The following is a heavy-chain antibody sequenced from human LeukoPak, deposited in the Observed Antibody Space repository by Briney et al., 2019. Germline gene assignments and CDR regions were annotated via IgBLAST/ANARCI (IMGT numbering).Heavy chain of an antibody. V-gene: IGHV3-74*01. J-gene: IGHJ4*02. CDR1: GFTFSAFW. CDR2: INSDDSRT. CDR3: ARGLVHDTSGYYSDY. Sequence: GGSLRLSCAVSGFTFSAFWMHWVRHAPGKGLVWVSRINSDDSRTTYADSVKGRFTISRDNAKNTLYLQMNSLRAEDTAVYYCARGLVHDTSGYYSDYWGQGTLVTVSS. D-gene: IGHD3-22*01.